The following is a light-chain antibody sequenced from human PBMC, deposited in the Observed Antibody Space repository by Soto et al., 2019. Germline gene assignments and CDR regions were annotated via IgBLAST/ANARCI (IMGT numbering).Light chain of an antibody. CDR2: KVS. V-gene: IGKV2-30*02. Sequence: DVVMTQSPLSLPVTLGQPASISCRSNQSLVHSDGIAYFSWFQQRPGRSPRRLIYKVSNRDSGVPARFSGSGSGTDFALTISRVEAEDVGVYYCMQGTHWPITFGQGTRVEIK. CDR1: QSLVHSDGIAY. CDR3: MQGTHWPIT. J-gene: IGKJ5*01.